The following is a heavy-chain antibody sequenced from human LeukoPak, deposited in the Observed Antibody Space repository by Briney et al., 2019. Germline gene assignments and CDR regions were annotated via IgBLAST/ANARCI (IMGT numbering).Heavy chain of an antibody. V-gene: IGHV3-7*01. Sequence: GGSLRLSCASSGFTFSSYWMSWVRQAPGKGLEWVANIKQDGSEKYYVDSVKGRFTISRDNAKNSLYLQMNSLRAEDTAVYYCARGGITIFGVVIFPPFDYWGQGTLVTVSS. CDR3: ARGGITIFGVVIFPPFDY. D-gene: IGHD3-3*01. CDR2: IKQDGSEK. CDR1: GFTFSSYW. J-gene: IGHJ4*02.